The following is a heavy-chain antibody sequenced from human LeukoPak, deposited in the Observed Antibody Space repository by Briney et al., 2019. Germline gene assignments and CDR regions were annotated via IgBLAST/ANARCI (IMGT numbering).Heavy chain of an antibody. Sequence: GGSLRLSCAASGFTLSSYSMNWVRQAPGKGLEWVSSISSSSSYIYYADSVKGRFTISRDNAKNSLYLQMNSLRAEDTAVYYCARDLRYYDSRSDWGQGTLVTVSS. CDR1: GFTLSSYS. V-gene: IGHV3-21*01. CDR2: ISSSSSYI. J-gene: IGHJ4*02. CDR3: ARDLRYYDSRSD. D-gene: IGHD3-22*01.